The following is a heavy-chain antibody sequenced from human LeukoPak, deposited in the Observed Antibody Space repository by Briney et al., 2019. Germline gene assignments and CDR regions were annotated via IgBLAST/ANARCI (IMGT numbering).Heavy chain of an antibody. CDR2: IISILGIA. CDR1: GGTFSSYA. CDR3: ASPGGYSSSSGSRVDY. V-gene: IGHV1-69*04. D-gene: IGHD6-6*01. Sequence: ASVKVSCKASGGTFSSYAISWVRQAPGQGLEWMGRIISILGIANYAQKFQGRVTITADKSTSTAYMELSSLRSEDTAVYYCASPGGYSSSSGSRVDYWGQGTLVTVSS. J-gene: IGHJ4*02.